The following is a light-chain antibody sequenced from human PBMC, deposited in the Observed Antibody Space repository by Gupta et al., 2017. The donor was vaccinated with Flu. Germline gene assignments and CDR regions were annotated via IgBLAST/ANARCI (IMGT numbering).Light chain of an antibody. CDR1: SSDGGGYNY. CDR3: SSYTSSSNPWV. V-gene: IGLV2-14*01. CDR2: EVS. Sequence: QSALPQPASVSGSPVQSTTISCTGTSSDGGGYNYVSWYQQHPAEAPKLMIYEVSNRPSGVANRFSGSKSGTTASLTISGLQAEDEADYYCSSYTSSSNPWVFGGGTKLTVL. J-gene: IGLJ3*02.